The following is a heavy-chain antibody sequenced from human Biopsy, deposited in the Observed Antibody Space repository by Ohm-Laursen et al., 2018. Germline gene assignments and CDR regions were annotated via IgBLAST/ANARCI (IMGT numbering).Heavy chain of an antibody. CDR1: GDSVTKYY. CDR3: ARDSGILNYGNFKYYNYYGMDV. J-gene: IGHJ6*02. D-gene: IGHD4-11*01. CDR2: IYYSVMT. V-gene: IGHV4-59*02. Sequence: TLSLTCTVSGDSVTKYYWSWIRQPPGKGLEWIGHIYYSVMTNYNPSLQSRVSISVDTSRNQVSLTLSSVTAADTAVYYCARDSGILNYGNFKYYNYYGMDVWGQGTKVTVSS.